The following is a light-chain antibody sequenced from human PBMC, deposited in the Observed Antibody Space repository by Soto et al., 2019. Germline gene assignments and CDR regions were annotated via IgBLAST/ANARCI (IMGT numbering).Light chain of an antibody. Sequence: QSVLTQPASVSGSPGQSITISCTGTSSDVGGYNYVSWYQQHPGKAPKLMIYEVSNRPSGVSNRFSGSKSGNTASLTISGLQAEDEAYYYCSSDTSSSTLAFGGGTKLTVL. CDR2: EVS. V-gene: IGLV2-14*01. CDR3: SSDTSSSTLA. J-gene: IGLJ2*01. CDR1: SSDVGGYNY.